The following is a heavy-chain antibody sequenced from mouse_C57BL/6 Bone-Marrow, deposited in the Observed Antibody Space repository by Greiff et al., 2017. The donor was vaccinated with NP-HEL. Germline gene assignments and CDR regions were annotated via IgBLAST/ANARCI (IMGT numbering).Heavy chain of an antibody. J-gene: IGHJ2*01. CDR1: GFNIKDDY. V-gene: IGHV14-4*01. CDR3: TTWDY. CDR2: VDPENGAT. Sequence: VHVKQSGAELVRPGASVKLSCTASGFNIKDDYMHWVKQRPEQGLEWIGWVDPENGATEYASKFQGKATITADTSSNTAYLQLSSLTAEDTAVYYCTTWDYWGQGTTLTVSS.